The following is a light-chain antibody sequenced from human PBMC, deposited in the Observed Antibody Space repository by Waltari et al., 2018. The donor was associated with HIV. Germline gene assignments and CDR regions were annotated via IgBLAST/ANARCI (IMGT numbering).Light chain of an antibody. V-gene: IGLV3-25*03. CDR3: QSAESTGIGV. Sequence: SYELTQPPSVSVSPGQTARLTCSGDVLPKQYAYWYPQMPGQAPVLVIYKDSERPSGIPERFSASSSGTTVTLTISGVQAEDEADYYCQSAESTGIGVFGGGTKLTVL. J-gene: IGLJ3*02. CDR2: KDS. CDR1: VLPKQY.